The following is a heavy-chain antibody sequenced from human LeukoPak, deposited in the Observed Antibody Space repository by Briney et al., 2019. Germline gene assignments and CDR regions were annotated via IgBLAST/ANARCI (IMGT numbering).Heavy chain of an antibody. V-gene: IGHV4-39*07. D-gene: IGHD5-24*01. Sequence: SETLSLTCTVSGGSISGSSYYWGWIRQPPGKGLEWIGEINHSGSTNYNPSLKSRVTISVDTSKNQFSLKLSSVTAADTAVYYCARGRSQRWLQFMIAFDIWGQGTMVTVSS. J-gene: IGHJ3*02. CDR2: INHSGST. CDR1: GGSISGSSYY. CDR3: ARGRSQRWLQFMIAFDI.